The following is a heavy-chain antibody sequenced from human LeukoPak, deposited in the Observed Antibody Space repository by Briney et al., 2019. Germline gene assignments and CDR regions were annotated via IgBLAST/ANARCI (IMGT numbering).Heavy chain of an antibody. J-gene: IGHJ4*02. CDR1: GFTFSSYW. V-gene: IGHV3-21*01. D-gene: IGHD2-2*01. CDR3: ARGVLNPQLYGY. CDR2: ISSSSSYI. Sequence: PGGSLRLSCAASGFTFSSYWMSWVRQAPGKGLEWVSSISSSSSYIYYADSLKGRFTISRDNAKNSLYLQMNSLRAEDTAVYYCARGVLNPQLYGYWGQGTLVTVSS.